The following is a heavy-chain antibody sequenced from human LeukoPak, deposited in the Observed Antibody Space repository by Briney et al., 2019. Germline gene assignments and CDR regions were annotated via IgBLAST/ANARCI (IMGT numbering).Heavy chain of an antibody. CDR1: GYTFTGYY. CDR3: ARVLRSSGTPGTGGY. CDR2: INPNSGGT. V-gene: IGHV1-2*02. J-gene: IGHJ4*02. Sequence: ASVKVSCKASGYTFTGYYMHWVRQAPGQGLEWMGWINPNSGGTNYAQKFQGRVTMTRDTSISTAYMELSRLRSDDTAVYYCARVLRSSGTPGTGGYWGQGTLVTVSS. D-gene: IGHD3-22*01.